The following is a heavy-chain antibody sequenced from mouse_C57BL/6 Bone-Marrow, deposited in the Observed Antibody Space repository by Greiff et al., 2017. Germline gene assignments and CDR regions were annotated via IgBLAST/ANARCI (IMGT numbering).Heavy chain of an antibody. Sequence: VKLQESGPELVKPGASVKLSCKASGYTFTSYDINWVKQRPGPGLEWIGRIYPRDGSTKYNEKFKGKATLTVDPSSSTAYMELHSLTSEDSAVYYCARLEFDGSSGDWYFDVWGTGTTVTVSS. J-gene: IGHJ1*03. CDR2: IYPRDGST. CDR1: GYTFTSYD. D-gene: IGHD1-1*01. V-gene: IGHV1-85*01. CDR3: ARLEFDGSSGDWYFDV.